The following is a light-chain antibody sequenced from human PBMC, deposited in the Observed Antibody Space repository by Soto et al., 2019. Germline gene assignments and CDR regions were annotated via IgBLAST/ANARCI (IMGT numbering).Light chain of an antibody. CDR2: DAS. CDR1: QTLFTY. J-gene: IGKJ4*01. Sequence: DIQMTQSPSTLSASVGDRVTISCRASQTLFTYLNWYQHKPGKAPKLLIYDASTLQTGVPSRFSASGSGTDFTLTIYNLQPEDFATYYCQQNYITPPFTFGGGTKVE. V-gene: IGKV1-39*01. CDR3: QQNYITPPFT.